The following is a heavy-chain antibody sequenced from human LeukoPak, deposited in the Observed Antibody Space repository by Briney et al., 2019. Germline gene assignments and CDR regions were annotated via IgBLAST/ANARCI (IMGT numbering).Heavy chain of an antibody. CDR3: AKDRDDYVWGSYLGAFDI. V-gene: IGHV3-7*03. D-gene: IGHD3-16*01. Sequence: GGSLRLSCEASGFTFSNYWMSWVRQPPGKGLEWVANIKEDGSEKDYVDSVKGRFTISRDNAKNSLYLQMNSLRAEDTAVFYCAKDRDDYVWGSYLGAFDIWGQGTMVTVPS. CDR2: IKEDGSEK. J-gene: IGHJ3*02. CDR1: GFTFSNYW.